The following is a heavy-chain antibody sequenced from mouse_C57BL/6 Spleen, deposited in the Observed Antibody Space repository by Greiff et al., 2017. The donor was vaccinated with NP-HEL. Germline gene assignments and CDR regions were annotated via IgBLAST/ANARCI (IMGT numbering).Heavy chain of an antibody. CDR1: GFNIKDDY. Sequence: EVKLMESGAELVRPGASVKLSCTASGFNIKDDYMHWVKQRPEQGLEWIGWIDPENGDTEYASKFQGKATITADTSSNTAYLQLSSLTSEDTAVCYCNRSVLLWPQRGFADWGKGALVTVS. CDR3: NRSVLLWPQRGFAD. V-gene: IGHV14-4*01. J-gene: IGHJ3*01. D-gene: IGHD2-1*01. CDR2: IDPENGDT.